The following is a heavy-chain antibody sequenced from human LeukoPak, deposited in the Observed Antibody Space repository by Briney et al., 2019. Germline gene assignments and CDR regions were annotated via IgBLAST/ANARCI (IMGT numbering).Heavy chain of an antibody. D-gene: IGHD6-19*01. CDR3: ARGGWSNDY. CDR1: GDSINDRY. V-gene: IGHV4-59*11. CDR2: IYYSGST. Sequence: PSETLSLTCTVSGDSINDRYWSWIRQPPGRGLEWIGYIYYSGSTSYNPSLKSRVTISVDTSKNQFSLKLSSVTAADTAVYYCARGGWSNDYWGQGTLVTVSS. J-gene: IGHJ4*02.